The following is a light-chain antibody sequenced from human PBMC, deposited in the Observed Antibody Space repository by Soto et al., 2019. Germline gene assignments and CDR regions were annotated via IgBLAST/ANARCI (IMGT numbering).Light chain of an antibody. CDR3: QKFNTAPLT. CDR1: QDISVY. Sequence: DIQMTQSPSSLSASVGDRVTITCRASQDISVYLAWYQQKPGKVPKLLIYSASTLQSGVPSRFSGSASGTDFTLPISSLQPDDVATYYCQKFNTAPLTFGQGTRLEIK. CDR2: SAS. V-gene: IGKV1-27*01. J-gene: IGKJ5*01.